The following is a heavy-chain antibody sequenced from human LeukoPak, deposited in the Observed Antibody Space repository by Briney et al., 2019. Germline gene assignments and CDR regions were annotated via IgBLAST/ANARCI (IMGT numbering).Heavy chain of an antibody. D-gene: IGHD2-2*01. CDR3: AASDHRFCSSISCHFDY. CDR1: GFTFSSYG. V-gene: IGHV3-49*04. J-gene: IGHJ4*02. Sequence: PGGSLRLSCAASGFTFSSYGMSWVRQAPGKGPEWVAFIQSRTYGAATQYTASVKGRFSISRDDSKGIAFLQMNSLKIEDTAVYYCAASDHRFCSSISCHFDYWGQGALVTVSS. CDR2: IQSRTYGAAT.